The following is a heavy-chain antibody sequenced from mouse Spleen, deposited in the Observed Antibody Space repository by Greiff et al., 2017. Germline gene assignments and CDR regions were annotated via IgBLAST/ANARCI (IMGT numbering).Heavy chain of an antibody. CDR2: ISSGGSYT. D-gene: IGHD1-1*01. V-gene: IGHV5-9-3*01. CDR3: ARITTVVGYAMDY. J-gene: IGHJ4*01. Sequence: EVQRVESGGGLVKPGGSLKLSCAASGFTFSSYAMSWVRQTPEKRLEWVATISSGGSYTYYPDSVKGRFTISRDNAKNTLYLQMSSLRSEDTAMYYCARITTVVGYAMDYWGQGTSVTVSS. CDR1: GFTFSSYA.